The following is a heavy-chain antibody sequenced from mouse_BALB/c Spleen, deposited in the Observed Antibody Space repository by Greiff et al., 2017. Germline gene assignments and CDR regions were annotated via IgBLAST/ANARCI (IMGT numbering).Heavy chain of an antibody. Sequence: EVKLQESGGGLVQPGGSMKLSCVASGFTFSNYWMNWVRQSPEKGLEWVAEIRLKSNNYATHYAESVKGRFTISRDDSKSSVYLQMNNLRAEDTGIYYCTDSSGWFAYWGQGTLVTVSA. CDR2: IRLKSNNYAT. V-gene: IGHV6-6*02. J-gene: IGHJ3*01. D-gene: IGHD3-2*01. CDR3: TDSSGWFAY. CDR1: GFTFSNYW.